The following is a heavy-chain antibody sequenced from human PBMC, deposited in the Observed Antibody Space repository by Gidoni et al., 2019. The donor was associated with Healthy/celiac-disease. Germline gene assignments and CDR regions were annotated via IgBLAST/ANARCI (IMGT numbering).Heavy chain of an antibody. CDR1: GFTFSSSC. V-gene: IGHV3-33*01. J-gene: IGHJ4*02. CDR3: ARVGVATSLDY. D-gene: IGHD5-12*01. CDR2: IWYEGSNK. Sequence: QVQLVESGGGVVQPGRSLRLSCAASGFTFSSSCRHWVRQAPGKGLEGVAVIWYEGSNKYYADSVKGRFTISRDNSKNTLYLQMNSLRAEDTAVYYCARVGVATSLDYWGQGTLVTVSS.